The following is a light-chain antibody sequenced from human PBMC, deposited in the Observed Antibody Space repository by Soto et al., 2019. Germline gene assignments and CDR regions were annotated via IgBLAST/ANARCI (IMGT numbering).Light chain of an antibody. V-gene: IGLV1-44*01. J-gene: IGLJ2*01. CDR1: SSNIGSYT. CDR2: IND. Sequence: QSVLTQPPSASGTPGQRVTISCSGSSSNIGSYTVNWYQQLPGAAPKLLIYINDQRPSAVPDRFSGSKSGTSASLAISGLQSEDEADYYCAAWDDSLTGVVFGGGTKLTVL. CDR3: AAWDDSLTGVV.